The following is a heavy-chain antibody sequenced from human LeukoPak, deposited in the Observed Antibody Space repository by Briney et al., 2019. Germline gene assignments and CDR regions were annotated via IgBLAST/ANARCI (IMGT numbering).Heavy chain of an antibody. Sequence: GGSLRLSCSASGFTFSSYVMHWVRQVPGKGPEYVSAISSNGGSTYYADSVRGRFTISRDNSKNTLHLQMSSLGAEDTAVYYCVKDIHCSGGSCTDLADYWGQGTLVTVSS. J-gene: IGHJ4*02. D-gene: IGHD2-15*01. V-gene: IGHV3-64D*06. CDR3: VKDIHCSGGSCTDLADY. CDR1: GFTFSSYV. CDR2: ISSNGGST.